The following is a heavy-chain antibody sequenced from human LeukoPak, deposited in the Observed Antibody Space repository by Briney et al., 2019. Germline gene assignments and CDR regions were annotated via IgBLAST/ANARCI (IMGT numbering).Heavy chain of an antibody. CDR2: AYHSGSS. CDR1: GFSISSVYY. J-gene: IGHJ4*02. CDR3: VREGPGGSYFHS. V-gene: IGHV4-38-2*02. Sequence: ASETLSLTCSVSGFSISSVYYWGWIRRPPGKGLEWIASAYHSGSSYSNPSLKSRVTIALDTNQNHLSLNLTSVTAEDTAVYYCVREGPGGSYFHSWGQGTLVTVSS. D-gene: IGHD1-26*01.